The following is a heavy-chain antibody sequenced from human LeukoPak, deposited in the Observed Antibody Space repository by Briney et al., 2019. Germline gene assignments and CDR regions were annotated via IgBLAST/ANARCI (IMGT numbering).Heavy chain of an antibody. Sequence: PGRSLRLSCAASGFTFSSYGMHWVRQAPGKGLEWVAVIWYDGSNKYYADSVKGRFTISRDNSKNTLYQQMNSLRAEDTAVYYCARDSTQGAFDIWGQGTMVTVSS. CDR2: IWYDGSNK. CDR3: ARDSTQGAFDI. CDR1: GFTFSSYG. J-gene: IGHJ3*02. V-gene: IGHV3-33*01.